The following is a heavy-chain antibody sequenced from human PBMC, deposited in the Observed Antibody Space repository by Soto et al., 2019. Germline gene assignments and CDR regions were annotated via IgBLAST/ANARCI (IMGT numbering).Heavy chain of an antibody. CDR1: GFTFSSYA. CDR3: AKDLPWFGELLRKGSGGDAFDI. D-gene: IGHD3-10*01. Sequence: GGSLRLSCAASGFTFSSYAMSWVRQAPGKGLEWVSAISGSGGSTYYADSVKGRFTISRDNSKNTLYLQMNSLRAEDTAVYYCAKDLPWFGELLRKGSGGDAFDIWGQGTMVTVSS. V-gene: IGHV3-23*01. J-gene: IGHJ3*02. CDR2: ISGSGGST.